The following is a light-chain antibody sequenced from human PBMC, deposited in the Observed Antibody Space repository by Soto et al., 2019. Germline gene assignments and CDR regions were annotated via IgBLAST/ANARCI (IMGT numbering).Light chain of an antibody. CDR2: KTD. J-gene: IGLJ3*02. CDR3: ASWDDSLNTWV. Sequence: QAVVTQSPSASGTPGQRVTISCSGSSANIERNNVNWYQQFPKTAPKLLIYKTDQRPSGVPDRFSASKSGTSASLAISGLQFEDEADYYCASWDDSLNTWVFGGGIKLTVL. CDR1: SANIERNN. V-gene: IGLV1-44*01.